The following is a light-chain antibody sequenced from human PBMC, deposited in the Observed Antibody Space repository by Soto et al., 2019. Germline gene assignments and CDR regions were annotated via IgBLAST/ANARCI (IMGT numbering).Light chain of an antibody. J-gene: IGKJ4*01. V-gene: IGKV2-28*01. CDR1: QSLLHRNGYNY. Sequence: DIVMTQSPLSLPVTPGDPASISCRSSQSLLHRNGYNYVDWYLQKPGQSPQLLIYLGSDRASGVPDRFSGGGSGTDFTLKISRVEAEDVGVYYFMQALQTPLSFGGGTKVEIK. CDR3: MQALQTPLS. CDR2: LGS.